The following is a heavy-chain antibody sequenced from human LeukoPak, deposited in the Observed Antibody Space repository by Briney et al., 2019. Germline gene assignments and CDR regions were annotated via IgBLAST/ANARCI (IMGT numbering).Heavy chain of an antibody. J-gene: IGHJ4*02. CDR1: GGSFSGYY. CDR3: ARGDIFFDY. V-gene: IGHV4-34*01. D-gene: IGHD5-12*01. Sequence: SETLSLTCAVYGGSFSGYYWSWIRQPPGKGLEWIGEINHSGSANYNPSLKSRVTISVDTSKNQFSLKLSSVTAADTAVYYCARGDIFFDYWGQGTLVTVSS. CDR2: INHSGSA.